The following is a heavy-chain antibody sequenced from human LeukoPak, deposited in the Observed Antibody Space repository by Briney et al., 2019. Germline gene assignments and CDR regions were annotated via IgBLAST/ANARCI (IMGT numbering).Heavy chain of an antibody. Sequence: SETLSLTCAVYGGSFSGYYWSWIRQPPGKGLEWIGEINHSGSTNYIPSLKSRVTISVATSKNQFSLKLSSVTAADTAVYYCARGVVVVVAARNDWFDPWGQGTLVTVSS. V-gene: IGHV4-34*01. CDR2: INHSGST. D-gene: IGHD2-15*01. J-gene: IGHJ5*02. CDR1: GGSFSGYY. CDR3: ARGVVVVVAARNDWFDP.